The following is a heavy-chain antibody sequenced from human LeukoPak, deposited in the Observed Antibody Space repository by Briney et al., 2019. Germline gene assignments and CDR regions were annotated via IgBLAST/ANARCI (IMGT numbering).Heavy chain of an antibody. V-gene: IGHV1-46*01. D-gene: IGHD4-23*01. Sequence: GASVKVSCKASGYTFTSYYMHWVRQAPGQGLEWMGIINPSGGSTSYAQKFQGRVTMTEDTSTDTAYMELSSLRSEDTAVYYCATAYGGKLGNGYYYYMDVWGKGTTVTVSS. CDR2: INPSGGST. CDR3: ATAYGGKLGNGYYYYMDV. CDR1: GYTFTSYY. J-gene: IGHJ6*03.